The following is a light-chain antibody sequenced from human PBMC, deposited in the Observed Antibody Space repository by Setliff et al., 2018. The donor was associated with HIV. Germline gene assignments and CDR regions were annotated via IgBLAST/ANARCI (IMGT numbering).Light chain of an antibody. CDR1: SSDVGNYNL. J-gene: IGLJ1*01. CDR2: EVR. V-gene: IGLV2-23*02. CDR3: CSYAGSGTNV. Sequence: QSALTQPRSVSGSPGQSITISCTGTSSDVGNYNLVSWYQQHPGTAPKLIIFEVRNRPSGVSSRFSGSKSGNMASLTISGLQGDDEADYYCCSYAGSGTNVFGTGTKVTVL.